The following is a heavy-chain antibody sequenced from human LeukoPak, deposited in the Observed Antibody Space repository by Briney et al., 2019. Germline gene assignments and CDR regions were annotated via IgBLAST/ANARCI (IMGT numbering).Heavy chain of an antibody. CDR2: IYYSGST. CDR1: GGSISSYY. V-gene: IGHV4-59*01. CDR3: ASGSPVLLWSTGLNWFDP. D-gene: IGHD3-10*01. J-gene: IGHJ5*02. Sequence: SETLSLTCTVSGGSISSYYWSWIRQPPGKGLEWIGYIYYSGSTNYNPSLKSRVTISVDTSKNQFSLKLNSVTAADTPVYYCASGSPVLLWSTGLNWFDPWGQGTLVTVSS.